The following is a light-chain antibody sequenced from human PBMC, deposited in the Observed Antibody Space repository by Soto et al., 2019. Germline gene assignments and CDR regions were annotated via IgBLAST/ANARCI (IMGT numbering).Light chain of an antibody. J-gene: IGKJ1*01. CDR1: QSVSRSY. CDR3: QQSGSSPRT. V-gene: IGKV3-20*01. Sequence: EIVLTQSPGTLSLSPGERATLSCRASQSVSRSYLAWYQQKPGQAPRLLIYGASSRATGIPDRFSGSGSGTVFTLTISRLEPEDFAVYYCQQSGSSPRTFGQGTKVEIK. CDR2: GAS.